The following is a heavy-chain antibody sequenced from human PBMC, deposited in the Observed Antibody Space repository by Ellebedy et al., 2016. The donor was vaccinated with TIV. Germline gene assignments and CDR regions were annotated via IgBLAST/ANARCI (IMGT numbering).Heavy chain of an antibody. J-gene: IGHJ5*02. CDR1: GFTFSSFS. D-gene: IGHD3-9*01. CDR3: ARQGFYDTLTGDQGNWFDP. Sequence: PGGSLRLSCSASGFTFSSFSMHWVRQAPGKGLEWVAVISYDGSNKYYADSVKGRFIISRDNSENTLYLQMNSLTTEDTAVYSCARQGFYDTLTGDQGNWFDPWGQGTLVTVSS. CDR2: ISYDGSNK. V-gene: IGHV3-30*03.